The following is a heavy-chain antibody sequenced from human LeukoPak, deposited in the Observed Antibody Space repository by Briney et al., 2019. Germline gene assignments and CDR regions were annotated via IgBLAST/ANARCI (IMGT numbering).Heavy chain of an antibody. CDR1: GFTFSSYW. V-gene: IGHV3-23*01. Sequence: GSLRLSCAASGFTFSSYWMSWVRQAPGKGLEWVSAISSGGGNTDYADSVKGRFTISRDNSKNTVFLQMNSLRAEDTGVYYCANRISGSSSWGQGTLVTVSS. CDR2: ISSGGGNT. J-gene: IGHJ5*02. CDR3: ANRISGSSS. D-gene: IGHD3-10*01.